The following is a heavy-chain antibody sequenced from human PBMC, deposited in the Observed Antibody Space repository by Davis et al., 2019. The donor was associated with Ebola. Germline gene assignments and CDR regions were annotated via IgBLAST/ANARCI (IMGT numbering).Heavy chain of an antibody. J-gene: IGHJ4*02. Sequence: PGGSLRLSCVASEFTFRRYWFHWVRQAPGKGLEWLSRIYTDGSTTNYADSVRGRFPISRDNAKNTLFLQMNSLRADDTAVYYCARDGAGRVGYWGQGTLVTVSS. V-gene: IGHV3-74*01. D-gene: IGHD1-14*01. CDR2: IYTDGSTT. CDR3: ARDGAGRVGY. CDR1: EFTFRRYW.